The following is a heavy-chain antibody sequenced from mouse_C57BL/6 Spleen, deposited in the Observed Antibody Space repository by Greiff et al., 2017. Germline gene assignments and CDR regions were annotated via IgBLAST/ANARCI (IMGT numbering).Heavy chain of an antibody. J-gene: IGHJ1*03. CDR3: ARWYGNRYFDV. Sequence: QVQLQQPGAELVKPGASVKLSCKASGYTFTSYWMQWVKQRPGQGLEWIGEIDPSDSYTNYNQKFKGKATLTVDTSSSTAYMQRSSLTSEDSAVYYCARWYGNRYFDVWGTGTTVTVSS. D-gene: IGHD2-10*02. CDR2: IDPSDSYT. CDR1: GYTFTSYW. V-gene: IGHV1-50*01.